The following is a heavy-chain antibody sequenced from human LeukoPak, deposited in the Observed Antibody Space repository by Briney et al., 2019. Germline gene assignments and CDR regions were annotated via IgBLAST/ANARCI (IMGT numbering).Heavy chain of an antibody. J-gene: IGHJ4*02. D-gene: IGHD4-23*01. CDR2: IWYDGSNK. CDR1: GFTFSSCG. V-gene: IGHV3-33*03. Sequence: GRSLRLSCAASGFTFSSCGMHWVRQAPGKGLEWVAVIWYDGSNKYYADSVKGRLTISRDNAKGSLYLQMNGLRAEDTAVYFCVKDRGYSTFDYWGQGTLVAVSS. CDR3: VKDRGYSTFDY.